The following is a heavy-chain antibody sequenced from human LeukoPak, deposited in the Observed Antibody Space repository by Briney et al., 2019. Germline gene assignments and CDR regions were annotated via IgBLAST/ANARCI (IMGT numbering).Heavy chain of an antibody. CDR3: ARLTAAAGYFDS. V-gene: IGHV4-4*07. CDR1: GGSISSYY. D-gene: IGHD6-13*01. J-gene: IGHJ4*02. Sequence: SETLSPTCTVSGGSISSYYGSWIRQPAGKGLEWIGRIYTSGNTEYNPSLKSRATMSVDTSKNQFSLKLSSVTAADTAVYCARLTAAAGYFDSWGPGTLVTVSS. CDR2: IYTSGNT.